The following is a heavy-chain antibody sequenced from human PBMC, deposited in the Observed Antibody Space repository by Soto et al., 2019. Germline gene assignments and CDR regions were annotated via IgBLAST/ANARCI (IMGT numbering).Heavy chain of an antibody. D-gene: IGHD3-22*01. J-gene: IGHJ3*01. CDR2: IYWDDEK. V-gene: IGHV2-5*02. CDR1: GFSLTTTGLV. CDR3: AHRQSHFSTIGYDV. Sequence: QITLKESGPTLVKPTQTLTLTCTFSGFSLTTTGLVVAWIRHPPGKALEWLALIYWDDEKCYSPPLKCRLTIPKDTSKNPVVPTMTGMDPVDTATSYCAHRQSHFSTIGYDVWGKGTMVTVSA.